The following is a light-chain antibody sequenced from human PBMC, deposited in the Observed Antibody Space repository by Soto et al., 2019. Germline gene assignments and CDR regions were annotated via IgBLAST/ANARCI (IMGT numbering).Light chain of an antibody. CDR2: LGS. CDR3: MQAQYTPWT. CDR1: QSLLHSDGKNY. Sequence: EIVMTQSPLSLPVAPGEPASISCRSSQSLLHSDGKNYLDWYLQKPGQSPELLIYLGSKRSSGVPDRFSGSGSGTDFTLRIRRVEAGDVAVDYGMQAQYTPWTFGKGTKVEIK. J-gene: IGKJ1*01. V-gene: IGKV2-28*01.